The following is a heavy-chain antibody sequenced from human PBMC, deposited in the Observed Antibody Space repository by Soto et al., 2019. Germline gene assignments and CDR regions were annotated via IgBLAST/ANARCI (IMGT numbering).Heavy chain of an antibody. J-gene: IGHJ4*02. V-gene: IGHV3-23*03. D-gene: IGHD3-10*01. CDR1: GFSFSSYA. CDR3: AKDGRGSGSHYNSFGY. CDR2: IYSTGTT. Sequence: EVQLLVSGGGLVQPGGSLRLACAASGFSFSSYAMVWVRQAPGKGLEWVSVIYSTGTTKYADSVKGRFTVSRDNAKNTLYLQMNSLRAEDTAVYYCAKDGRGSGSHYNSFGYWGQGTLVTVSS.